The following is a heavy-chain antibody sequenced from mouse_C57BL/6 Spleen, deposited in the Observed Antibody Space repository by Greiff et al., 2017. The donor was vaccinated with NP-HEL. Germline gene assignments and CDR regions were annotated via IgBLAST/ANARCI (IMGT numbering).Heavy chain of an antibody. J-gene: IGHJ1*03. CDR1: GYAFTNYL. D-gene: IGHD1-1*01. CDR2: INPGSGGT. Sequence: VKLQESGAELVRPGTSVKVSCKASGYAFTNYLIEWVKQRPGQGLEWIGVINPGSGGTNYNEKFKGKATLTADKSSSTAYMQLSSLTSEDSAVYFCARSRGRITTVGGYFDVWGTGTTVTVSS. V-gene: IGHV1-54*01. CDR3: ARSRGRITTVGGYFDV.